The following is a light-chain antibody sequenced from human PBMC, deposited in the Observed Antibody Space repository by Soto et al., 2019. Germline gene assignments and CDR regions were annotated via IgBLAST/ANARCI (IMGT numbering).Light chain of an antibody. Sequence: QSVLTQPPSVSGSPGQRVTISCTGTGSNIGAGYDVHWYQQLPGATPKLLISGNNNRPSGVPDRFSGSKSGNSASLAITGLQAEDEADYYCQSYDSRLNVVFGGGTKLTVL. V-gene: IGLV1-40*01. CDR3: QSYDSRLNVV. J-gene: IGLJ2*01. CDR2: GNN. CDR1: GSNIGAGYD.